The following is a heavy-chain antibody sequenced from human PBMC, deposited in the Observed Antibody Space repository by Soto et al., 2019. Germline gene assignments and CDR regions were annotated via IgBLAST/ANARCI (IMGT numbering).Heavy chain of an antibody. J-gene: IGHJ4*02. CDR1: GGSISSGGYS. CDR2: IYHSGST. Sequence: PSETLSLTCAVSGGSISSGGYSWSWIRQPPGKGLEWIGYIYHSGSTYYNPSLKSRVTISVDTSKNQFSLKLNSMTAADTAVYYYARHNYGSGSTYFDYWGQGTLVTVSS. D-gene: IGHD3-10*01. CDR3: ARHNYGSGSTYFDY. V-gene: IGHV4-30-2*01.